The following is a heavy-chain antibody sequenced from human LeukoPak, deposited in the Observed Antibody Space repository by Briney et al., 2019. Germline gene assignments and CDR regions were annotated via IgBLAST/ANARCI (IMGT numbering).Heavy chain of an antibody. CDR2: IIPIFGTA. Sequence: SVKVSCKASGGTFISYAISWVRQAPGQGLEWMGGIIPIFGTANYAQKFQGRVTITADESTSTAYMELSSLRSEDTAVYYCARVAGSGSYQYYYYYYMDVWGKGTTVTISS. J-gene: IGHJ6*03. D-gene: IGHD3-10*01. V-gene: IGHV1-69*13. CDR1: GGTFISYA. CDR3: ARVAGSGSYQYYYYYYMDV.